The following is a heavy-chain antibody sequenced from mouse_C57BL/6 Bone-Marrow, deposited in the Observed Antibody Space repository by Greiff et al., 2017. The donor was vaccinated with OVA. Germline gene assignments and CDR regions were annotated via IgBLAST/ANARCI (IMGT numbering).Heavy chain of an antibody. CDR2: IWGDGRT. V-gene: IGHV2-3*01. Sequence: VQLVESGPGLVAPSQSLSITCTVSGFSLTSYGVSWVRQPPGKGLEWLGVIWGDGRTTYHSALISRLSISKDNSKSQVFLKLNSLQTDDTATYYGAKQGFTTVVAPFDYWGQGTTLTVAS. CDR3: AKQGFTTVVAPFDY. J-gene: IGHJ2*01. D-gene: IGHD1-1*01. CDR1: GFSLTSYG.